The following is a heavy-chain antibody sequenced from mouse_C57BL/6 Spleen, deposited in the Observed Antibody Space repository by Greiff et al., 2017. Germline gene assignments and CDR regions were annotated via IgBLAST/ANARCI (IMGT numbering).Heavy chain of an antibody. D-gene: IGHD1-1*01. CDR1: GYTFTSYW. J-gene: IGHJ2*01. Sequence: QVQLKQPGAELVMPGASVKLSCKASGYTFTSYWMHWVKQRPGQGLEWIGEIDPSDSYTNYNQKFKGKSTLTVDKSSSTAYMQLSSLTSEDSAVYYCARSGTTVVAYYFDYWGQGTTLTVSS. CDR3: ARSGTTVVAYYFDY. CDR2: IDPSDSYT. V-gene: IGHV1-69*01.